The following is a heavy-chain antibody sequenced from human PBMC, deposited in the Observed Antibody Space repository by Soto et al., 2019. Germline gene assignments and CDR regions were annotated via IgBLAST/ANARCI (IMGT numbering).Heavy chain of an antibody. Sequence: GGSLRLSCAASGFTFSSYAMSWVRQAPGKGLEWVSAISGSGGSTYYADSVKGRFTISRDNSKNTLYLQMNSLRAEDTAVYYCAKDKAVLLWFGELSNNFDYWGQGTLVTVSS. D-gene: IGHD3-10*01. CDR1: GFTFSSYA. CDR2: ISGSGGST. V-gene: IGHV3-23*01. CDR3: AKDKAVLLWFGELSNNFDY. J-gene: IGHJ4*02.